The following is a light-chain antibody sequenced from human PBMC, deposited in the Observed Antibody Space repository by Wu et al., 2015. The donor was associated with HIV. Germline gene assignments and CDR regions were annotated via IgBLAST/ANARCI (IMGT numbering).Light chain of an antibody. V-gene: IGKV1-5*03. CDR3: HQYKTYPYT. J-gene: IGKJ2*01. CDR2: KAS. Sequence: DIQMTQSPSTLSASVGDSVTITCRATPNADSWLAWYQQKPGRAPKLLVFKASTLKYGVPSRFSASASGAQYTLTISSLQPDDFATYFCHQYKTYPYTFGQGTRVDIK. CDR1: PNADSW.